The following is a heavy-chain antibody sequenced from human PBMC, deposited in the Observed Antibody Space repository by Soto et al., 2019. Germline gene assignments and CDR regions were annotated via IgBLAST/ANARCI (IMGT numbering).Heavy chain of an antibody. V-gene: IGHV2-26*01. CDR2: IFSNDEK. J-gene: IGHJ6*03. CDR3: ARILFGRSVAGGYFYMDV. CDR1: GFSLSNGKVG. Sequence: HVTLKESGPVLVKPTETLTLTCTVSGFSLSNGKVGVSWIRQPPGKALEWLAHIFSNDEKSYRTSLKSRLTISEDTSKSQVVLTMTNVDPVDTAIEYCARILFGRSVAGGYFYMDVWGKGTTVTVSS. D-gene: IGHD6-19*01.